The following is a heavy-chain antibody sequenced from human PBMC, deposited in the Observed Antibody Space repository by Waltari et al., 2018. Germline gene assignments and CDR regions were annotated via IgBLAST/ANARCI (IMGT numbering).Heavy chain of an antibody. CDR1: GYTFTSYA. V-gene: IGHV1-18*01. D-gene: IGHD3-10*01. CDR2: ISAHNGNT. CDR3: ARPSLGQYYFRGMDV. J-gene: IGHJ6*02. Sequence: QVQLVQSGAEVKKPGASVKVSCKASGYTFTSYAISWVRQAPGQGLEWMGWISAHNGNTHYAQKVQGTVTMTTDTSTSTAYMELRSLRSDDTAVYYCARPSLGQYYFRGMDVWGQGTTVTVSS.